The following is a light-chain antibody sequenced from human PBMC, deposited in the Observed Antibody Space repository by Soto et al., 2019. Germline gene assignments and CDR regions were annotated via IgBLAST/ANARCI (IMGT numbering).Light chain of an antibody. CDR3: LQLLSYPLT. CDR2: AAS. V-gene: IGKV1-9*01. J-gene: IGKJ4*01. Sequence: IQLTQSPSSLLASVGARVTITCRASQGIRNYLAWYQQQPGKAPNLLILAASTLHAGVPSRFSGSGSETDFTRTISNLQPDASSTYFCLQLLSYPLTFGGGTRVEI. CDR1: QGIRNY.